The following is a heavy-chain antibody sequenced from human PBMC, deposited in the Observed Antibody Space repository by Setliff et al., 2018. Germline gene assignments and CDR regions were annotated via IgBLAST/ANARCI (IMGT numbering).Heavy chain of an antibody. D-gene: IGHD2-21*02. CDR3: ARPATLAMGDYYFDS. CDR1: GHTFTDYY. V-gene: IGHV1-2*02. CDR2: INPHTSST. J-gene: IGHJ4*02. Sequence: ASVKVSCKASGHTFTDYYVHWVRQAPGQGPEWMGWINPHTSSTHSTQKFQGRLTMTRDTSITTAYMELSSLRSGDTAVYYCARPATLAMGDYYFDSWGQGTLVTVSS.